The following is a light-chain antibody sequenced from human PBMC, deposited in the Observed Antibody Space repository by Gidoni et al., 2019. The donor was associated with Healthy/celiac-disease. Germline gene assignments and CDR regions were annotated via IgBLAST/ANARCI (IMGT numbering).Light chain of an antibody. V-gene: IGKV1-39*01. CDR1: QSISSY. CDR3: QQSYTSPFT. J-gene: IGKJ3*01. CDR2: AAS. Sequence: DIQMTQSPSSLSASVGDRVIITCRASQSISSYLYWFQQKPGKAPKLLIDAASSMQSGVTARFSGSGSGTDFTLNISSLQPEDFASYYCQQSYTSPFTFGPGTHVDIK.